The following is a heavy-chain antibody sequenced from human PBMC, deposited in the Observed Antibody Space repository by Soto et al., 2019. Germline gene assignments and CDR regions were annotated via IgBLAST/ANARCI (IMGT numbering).Heavy chain of an antibody. J-gene: IGHJ4*02. CDR1: GGSISSSNW. D-gene: IGHD3-22*01. V-gene: IGHV4-4*02. CDR2: IYHSGST. CDR3: ARSYYYDSSGYQTGGLGY. Sequence: QVQLQESGPGLVKPSGTLSLTCAVSGGSISSSNWWSWVRQPPGKGLEWIGEIYHSGSTNYNPSLKSRVTISVDKSKNQFSLKLSSVTAADTAVYYCARSYYYDSSGYQTGGLGYWGQGTLVTVSS.